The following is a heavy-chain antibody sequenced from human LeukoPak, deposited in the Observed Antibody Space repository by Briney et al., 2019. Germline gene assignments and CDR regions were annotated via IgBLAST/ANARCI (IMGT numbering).Heavy chain of an antibody. CDR2: MNPNSGNT. D-gene: IGHD2-21*01. CDR3: ARKVVIAIPGRYYYYYMDV. V-gene: IGHV1-8*03. J-gene: IGHJ6*03. Sequence: ASVKVSCKASGYTFTSYDINWVRQATGQGLEWMGWMNPNSGNTGYAQKFQGRVTITRNTSISTAYMELSSLRSEDTAVYYYARKVVIAIPGRYYYYYMDVWGKGTTVTVSS. CDR1: GYTFTSYD.